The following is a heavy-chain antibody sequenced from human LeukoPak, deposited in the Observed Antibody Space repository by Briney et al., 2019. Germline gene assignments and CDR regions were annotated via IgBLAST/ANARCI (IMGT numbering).Heavy chain of an antibody. Sequence: SETLSLTCTVSGGSISSYYWSRIRQPPGKGLEWIGYIYYSGSTNYNPSLKSRVTISVDTSKNQFSLKLSSVTAADTAVYYCARGDGAMGDFDYWGQGTLVTVSS. V-gene: IGHV4-59*01. D-gene: IGHD5-18*01. J-gene: IGHJ4*02. CDR2: IYYSGST. CDR1: GGSISSYY. CDR3: ARGDGAMGDFDY.